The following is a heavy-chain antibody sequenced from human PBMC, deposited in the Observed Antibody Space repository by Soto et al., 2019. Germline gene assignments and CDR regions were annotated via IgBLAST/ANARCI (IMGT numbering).Heavy chain of an antibody. CDR2: ISSSGGST. D-gene: IGHD3-3*01. V-gene: IGHV3-23*01. Sequence: GGSLRLSCAASGFTFSDYYMSWIRQAPGKGLEWVSDISSSGGSTYYADSVKGRFTISRDNSKNTLYLQMNSLRAEDTAVYYCAKVVDYDFWSGYHKVNWFDPWGQGTLVTVSS. CDR3: AKVVDYDFWSGYHKVNWFDP. CDR1: GFTFSDYY. J-gene: IGHJ5*02.